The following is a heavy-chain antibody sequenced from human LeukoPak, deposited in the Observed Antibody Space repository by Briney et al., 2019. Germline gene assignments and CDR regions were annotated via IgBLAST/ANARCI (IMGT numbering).Heavy chain of an antibody. CDR3: ARTSGGGYDIDY. CDR1: GYTFTGYY. D-gene: IGHD5-12*01. Sequence: ASVKVSCKASGYTFTGYYMHWVRQAPGQGLEWMGWINPNSGSTNYAQKFQGRVTMTRDTSISTAYMELSRLRSDDTAVYYCARTSGGGYDIDYWGQGTLVTVSS. J-gene: IGHJ4*02. V-gene: IGHV1-2*02. CDR2: INPNSGST.